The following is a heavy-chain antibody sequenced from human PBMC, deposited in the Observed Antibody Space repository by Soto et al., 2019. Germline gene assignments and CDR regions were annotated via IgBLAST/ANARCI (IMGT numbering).Heavy chain of an antibody. CDR3: ARDRIAERGPNSGMDV. CDR2: TYYRAKWYN. Sequence: LXQTLSRAWAFSGYSVSNKSDAWNLIRESPSRGLEWLGRTYYRAKWYNDYAVSVKSRITINPDTSKNQFSLQLNSVAPEDTAVYYCARDRIAERGPNSGMDVWGQGTTVTVSS. CDR1: GYSVSNKSDA. J-gene: IGHJ6*02. D-gene: IGHD6-13*01. V-gene: IGHV6-1*01.